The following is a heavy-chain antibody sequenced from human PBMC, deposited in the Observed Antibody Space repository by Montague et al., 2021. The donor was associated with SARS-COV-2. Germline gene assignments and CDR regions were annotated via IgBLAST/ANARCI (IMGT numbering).Heavy chain of an antibody. Sequence: SETLSLTCGVSGGSITDRTYYWGCIRQSPGKGLEWIGAINYSGTTXYNPSLKSRVTISLDTAKNQFSLKMTSVTAADTAVYYCARHWGIAAAGNWGQGTLVTVSS. V-gene: IGHV4-39*01. CDR2: INYSGTT. J-gene: IGHJ4*02. CDR1: GGSITDRTYY. D-gene: IGHD6-13*01. CDR3: ARHWGIAAAGN.